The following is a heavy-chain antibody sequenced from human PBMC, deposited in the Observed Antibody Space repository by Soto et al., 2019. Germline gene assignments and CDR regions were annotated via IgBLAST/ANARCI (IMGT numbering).Heavy chain of an antibody. Sequence: SVKVSCKASGGTFSSYAISWVRQAPGQGLEWMGGIIPIFGTANYAQKFQGRVTITADESTSTAYMELSSLRSEDTAVYYCARDKAYYDFWSGYYGAFDIWGQGTMVTVSS. CDR2: IIPIFGTA. D-gene: IGHD3-3*01. CDR3: ARDKAYYDFWSGYYGAFDI. J-gene: IGHJ3*02. CDR1: GGTFSSYA. V-gene: IGHV1-69*13.